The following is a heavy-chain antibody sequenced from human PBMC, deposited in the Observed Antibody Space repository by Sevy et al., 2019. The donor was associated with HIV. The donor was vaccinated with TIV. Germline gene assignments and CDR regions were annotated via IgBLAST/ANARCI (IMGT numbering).Heavy chain of an antibody. CDR3: AREGGVATTGDHDAFDI. CDR2: IIPIFGTP. D-gene: IGHD7-27*01. Sequence: ASVKVFCKASGDTFSTYGLSWVRQAPGQGLEWMGGIIPIFGTPNYAQKFQGRVTITADESASTAYMELSSLRSEDTALYSCAREGGVATTGDHDAFDIWGHGTLVTVSS. J-gene: IGHJ3*02. V-gene: IGHV1-69*13. CDR1: GDTFSTYG.